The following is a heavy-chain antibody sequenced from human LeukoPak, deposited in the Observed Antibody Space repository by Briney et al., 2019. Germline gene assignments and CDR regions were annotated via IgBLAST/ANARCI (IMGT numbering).Heavy chain of an antibody. CDR1: GYTLTELS. CDR2: FDPEDGET. Sequence: ASVKVSCKVSGYTLTELSMHWVRQAPGKGLEWMGGFDPEDGETIYAQKFQGRVTMTEDTSTDTAYTELSSLRSEDTAVYYCATVGEGYDSSGSYDYWGQGTLVTVSS. CDR3: ATVGEGYDSSGSYDY. V-gene: IGHV1-24*01. D-gene: IGHD3-22*01. J-gene: IGHJ4*02.